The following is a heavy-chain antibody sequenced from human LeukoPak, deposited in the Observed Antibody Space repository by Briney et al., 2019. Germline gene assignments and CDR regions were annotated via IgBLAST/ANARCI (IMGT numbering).Heavy chain of an antibody. V-gene: IGHV3-23*01. CDR1: GFTFSTYT. CDR2: IGGSGGDI. J-gene: IGHJ4*02. CDR3: AIDPNWGIHY. D-gene: IGHD7-27*01. Sequence: GGSLRLSCAASGFTFSTYTMYWVRQPPGKGLEWVSIIGGSGGDIHYADSVKGRFTISRDNSKNTLYLQMNSPRVEDTAIYYCAIDPNWGIHYWGQGVLVTVSS.